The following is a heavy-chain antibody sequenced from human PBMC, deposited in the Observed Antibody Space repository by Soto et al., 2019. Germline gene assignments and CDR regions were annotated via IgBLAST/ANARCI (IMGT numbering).Heavy chain of an antibody. Sequence: GGSLRLSCAASGFTLSSYSMNWVRQAPGKGLEWVSSISSSSSYIYYADSVKGRFTISRDNAKNSLYLQMNSLRAEDTAVYYCARIAMVRGVFLYYFDYWGQGTLVTVSS. CDR1: GFTLSSYS. J-gene: IGHJ4*02. D-gene: IGHD3-10*01. CDR2: ISSSSSYI. CDR3: ARIAMVRGVFLYYFDY. V-gene: IGHV3-21*01.